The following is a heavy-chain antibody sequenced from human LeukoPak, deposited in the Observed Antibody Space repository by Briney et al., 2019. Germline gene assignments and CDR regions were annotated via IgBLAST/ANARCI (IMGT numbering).Heavy chain of an antibody. CDR2: IGSSGSII. Sequence: NPGGSLRLSCAASGFTFSDYHMSWIRQAPGKGLEWVSYIGSSGSIIHYADSVKGRFTISRDNAKNSLYLQMNSLRAEDTAVYFCARAPVVAATWDYYGMDVWGQGTTVTVSS. D-gene: IGHD2-15*01. V-gene: IGHV3-11*01. J-gene: IGHJ6*02. CDR1: GFTFSDYH. CDR3: ARAPVVAATWDYYGMDV.